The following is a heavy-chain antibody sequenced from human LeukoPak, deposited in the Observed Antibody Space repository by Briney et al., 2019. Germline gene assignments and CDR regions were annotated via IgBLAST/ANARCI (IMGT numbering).Heavy chain of an antibody. CDR3: AITRMNLLSSYYYDSSGYYIY. CDR2: ISSSSSYI. CDR1: GFTFSSYS. J-gene: IGHJ4*02. V-gene: IGHV3-21*01. D-gene: IGHD3-22*01. Sequence: PGGSLRLSCAASGFTFSSYSMNWVRQAPGKGLEWVSSISSSSSYIYYADPVKGRFTISRDNAKNSLYLQMNSLRSEDTAVYYCAITRMNLLSSYYYDSSGYYIYWGQGTLVTVSP.